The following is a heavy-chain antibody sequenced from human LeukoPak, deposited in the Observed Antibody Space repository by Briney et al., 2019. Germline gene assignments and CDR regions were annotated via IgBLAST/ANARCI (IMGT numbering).Heavy chain of an antibody. D-gene: IGHD6-19*01. V-gene: IGHV3-23*01. CDR1: GFTFSSYA. CDR2: ISGSGDTT. Sequence: GGSLRLSCAASGFTFSSYAMSWVRQAPGKGLEWVSAISGSGDTTYYAGSVKGRFTISRDNSKNTLYLQMNSLRAEDTAVYYCAKEISVAGPYDYWGQGTLVTVSS. J-gene: IGHJ4*02. CDR3: AKEISVAGPYDY.